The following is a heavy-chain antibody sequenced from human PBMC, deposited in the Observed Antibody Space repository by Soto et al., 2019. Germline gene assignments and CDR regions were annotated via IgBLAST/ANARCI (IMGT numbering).Heavy chain of an antibody. CDR1: GGSISSYY. CDR3: ARDPASDSHDRWSDP. J-gene: IGHJ5*02. V-gene: IGHV4-59*01. Sequence: SETLSLTCTVSGGSISSYYWSCIRQPPWKGLEWIVYIYYSGSTNYNPSLKSRVTISVDTSKNQFSLKLSSVTAADTAVYYCARDPASDSHDRWSDPCGQGTLVTVSS. D-gene: IGHD1-1*01. CDR2: IYYSGST.